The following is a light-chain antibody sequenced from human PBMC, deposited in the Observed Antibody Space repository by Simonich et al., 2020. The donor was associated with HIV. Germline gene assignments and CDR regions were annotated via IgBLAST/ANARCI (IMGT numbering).Light chain of an antibody. CDR3: QQRSNWPPLT. Sequence: EIVLTQSPATLSLSPGERATLSCRASQSVSSYLAWYQPKPGQAPRLLIYAASNRATGIPARFSGSGSGTDFTLTISSLEPEDFAVYYCQQRSNWPPLTFGGGTKVEIK. V-gene: IGKV3-11*01. J-gene: IGKJ4*01. CDR1: QSVSSY. CDR2: AAS.